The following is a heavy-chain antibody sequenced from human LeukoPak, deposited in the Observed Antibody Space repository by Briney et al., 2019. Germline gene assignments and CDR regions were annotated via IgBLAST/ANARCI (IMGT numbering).Heavy chain of an antibody. CDR3: AREWGTYYFDY. J-gene: IGHJ4*02. Sequence: ASVKVSCKASGYTFTGYYMHWVRQAPGQGLEWMGWINPNSGGTNYVQKFQGRVTMTRDTSISTAYMELSRLRSDDTAVYYCAREWGTYYFDYWGQGTLVTVSS. CDR1: GYTFTGYY. CDR2: INPNSGGT. V-gene: IGHV1-2*02. D-gene: IGHD3-16*01.